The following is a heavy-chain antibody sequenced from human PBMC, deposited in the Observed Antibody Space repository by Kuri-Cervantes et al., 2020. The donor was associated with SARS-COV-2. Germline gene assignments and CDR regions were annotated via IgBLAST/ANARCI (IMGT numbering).Heavy chain of an antibody. D-gene: IGHD6-13*01. CDR3: ARAELGLGWFFDL. J-gene: IGHJ2*01. V-gene: IGHV4-34*01. Sequence: SETLSLTCEVYGGSLSYYYWSWVRQPPGKGLEWIGEINHSGSTNYNPSLESRVTISGDTSKNQFSLKLSSVTAADTAVYYCARAELGLGWFFDLWGRGTLVTVSS. CDR2: INHSGST. CDR1: GGSLSYYY.